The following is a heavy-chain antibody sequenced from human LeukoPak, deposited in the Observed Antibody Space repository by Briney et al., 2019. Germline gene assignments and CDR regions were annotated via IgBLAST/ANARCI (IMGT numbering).Heavy chain of an antibody. CDR1: GFTFSSYS. Sequence: GGCLRLSCAASGFTFSSYSMNWGRQAPGKGLEWVATMTRTSAINYADAVKGRFTISRDNARNSVYLHMNSLRDDDTAVYSCARAQTMFWEFDGFDIWGRGPKVPVSS. D-gene: IGHD3-10*02. V-gene: IGHV3-69-1*01. J-gene: IGHJ3*02. CDR3: ARAQTMFWEFDGFDI. CDR2: MTRTSAI.